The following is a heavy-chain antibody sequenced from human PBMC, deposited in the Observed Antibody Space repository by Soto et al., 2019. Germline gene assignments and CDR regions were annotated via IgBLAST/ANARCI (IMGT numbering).Heavy chain of an antibody. CDR1: GYTFTVYY. Sequence: ASVNVSCKGSGYTFTVYYMHCVRQAPGQGLEWMGWINPNSGGTSYAQKFQGWVTMTRDTSISTAYLQVNSLKIEDTGVFYCTRRDSSGPGFDYWGQGTLVTVSS. J-gene: IGHJ4*02. V-gene: IGHV1-2*04. CDR2: INPNSGGT. CDR3: TRRDSSGPGFDY. D-gene: IGHD6-19*01.